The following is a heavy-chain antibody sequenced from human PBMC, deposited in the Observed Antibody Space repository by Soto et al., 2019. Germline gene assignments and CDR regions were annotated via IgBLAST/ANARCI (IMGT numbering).Heavy chain of an antibody. CDR3: ASASVQIINSSRAMDV. D-gene: IGHD3-10*01. Sequence: QVQLQESGPGLLRPSQTLSLTCTVSGDSITSDDYSWTWIRQPPGKGLEWLGHIYYTGSTSYNPSLESRGYRSLDASKNQFSLRVRSVAAADTAVYYSASASVQIINSSRAMDVWGHGTSIIVSS. CDR1: GDSITSDDYS. CDR2: IYYTGST. V-gene: IGHV4-30-4*01. J-gene: IGHJ6*02.